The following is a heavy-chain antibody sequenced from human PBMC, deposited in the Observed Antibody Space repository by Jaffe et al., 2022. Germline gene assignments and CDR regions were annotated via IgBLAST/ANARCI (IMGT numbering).Heavy chain of an antibody. Sequence: EVQLLESGGGLVQPGGSLRLSCAASGFTFSSYAMSWVRQAPGKGLEWVSAISGSGGSTYYADSVKGRFTISRDNSKNTLYLQMNSLRAEDTAVYYCAKMSDEGGYDILTGYLDYYYYYMDVWGKGTTVTVSS. D-gene: IGHD3-9*01. J-gene: IGHJ6*03. V-gene: IGHV3-23*01. CDR2: ISGSGGST. CDR3: AKMSDEGGYDILTGYLDYYYYYMDV. CDR1: GFTFSSYA.